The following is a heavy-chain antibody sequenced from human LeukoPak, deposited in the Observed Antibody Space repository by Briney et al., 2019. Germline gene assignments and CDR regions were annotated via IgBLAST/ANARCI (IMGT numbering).Heavy chain of an antibody. V-gene: IGHV1-8*03. CDR1: GYTFTSYD. J-gene: IGHJ4*02. CDR3: ARDIAAAGIDY. Sequence: ASVKVSCKASGYTFTSYDINWVRQATGQGLEWMGWMNPNSGNTGYAQKFQGRVTITRNTSISTAYMELSSLRSEDTAVYYCARDIAAAGIDYWGQGTLVTVSS. D-gene: IGHD6-13*01. CDR2: MNPNSGNT.